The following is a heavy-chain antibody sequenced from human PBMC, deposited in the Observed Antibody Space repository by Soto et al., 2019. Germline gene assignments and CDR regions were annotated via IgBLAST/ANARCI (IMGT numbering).Heavy chain of an antibody. D-gene: IGHD3-10*01. Sequence: ASVKVSCKASGYTFTSYGISWVRQAPGQGLEWMGWISAYNGNTNYAQKPQGRVTMTTDTSTSTAYMELRSLRSDDTAVYFCARVDPRGVAVVRDYWGQGTLVTVSS. CDR1: GYTFTSYG. CDR3: ARVDPRGVAVVRDY. V-gene: IGHV1-18*04. CDR2: ISAYNGNT. J-gene: IGHJ4*02.